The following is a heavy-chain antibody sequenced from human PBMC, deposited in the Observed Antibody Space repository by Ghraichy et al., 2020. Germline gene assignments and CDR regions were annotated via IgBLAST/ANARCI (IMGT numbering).Heavy chain of an antibody. CDR2: IYYSGST. Sequence: SETLSLTCTVSGGSISSSSYYWGWIRQPPGKGLEWIGSIYYSGSTYYNPSLKSRVTISADTSKNQFSLKLSSVTAADTAVYYCARHCSSTSCSPDYYYYYGMDVWGQGTTVTVSS. CDR1: GGSISSSSYY. CDR3: ARHCSSTSCSPDYYYYYGMDV. D-gene: IGHD2-2*01. V-gene: IGHV4-39*01. J-gene: IGHJ6*02.